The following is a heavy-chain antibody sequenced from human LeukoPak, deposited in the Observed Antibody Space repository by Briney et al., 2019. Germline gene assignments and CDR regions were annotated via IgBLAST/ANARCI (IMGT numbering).Heavy chain of an antibody. D-gene: IGHD3-3*01. CDR2: ISSSGSTI. V-gene: IGHV3-48*03. Sequence: GGSLRLSCAASGFTFSSYEMNWVRQAPGKGLEWVSYISSSGSTIYYADSVKGRFTISRDNAKNSLYLQMNSLRAEDTAVYYCARAGFWRDAFDIWGQGTMVTVSS. J-gene: IGHJ3*02. CDR1: GFTFSSYE. CDR3: ARAGFWRDAFDI.